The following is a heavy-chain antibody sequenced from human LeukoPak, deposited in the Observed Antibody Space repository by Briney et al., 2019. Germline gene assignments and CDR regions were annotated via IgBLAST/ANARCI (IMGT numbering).Heavy chain of an antibody. V-gene: IGHV4-39*01. D-gene: IGHD2-2*01. CDR3: ASPNIVVVPAAYTYDI. CDR2: IYYSGGT. CDR1: GGSISSSSYY. Sequence: KPSETLSLTCTVSGGSISSSSYYWGWIRQPPGKGLEWIGSIYYSGGTYYNPSLKSRVTISVDTSKNQFSLKLSSVTAADTAVYYCASPNIVVVPAAYTYDIWGQGTMVTVSS. J-gene: IGHJ3*02.